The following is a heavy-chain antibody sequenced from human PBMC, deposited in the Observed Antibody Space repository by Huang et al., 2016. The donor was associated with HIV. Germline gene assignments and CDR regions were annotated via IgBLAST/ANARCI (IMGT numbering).Heavy chain of an antibody. J-gene: IGHJ4*02. V-gene: IGHV3-74*01. CDR2: IKSEGSST. CDR1: GFTFSSYW. Sequence: EVQLVESGGGLVQPGGSLRLSCAASGFTFSSYWMHWVRQVPGKGRVGDSHIKSEGSSTSYADSVKGRFTISRDNAKNTLYLQMNSLRAEDTAVYYCARGSRQGKYYYGSGTAYWGQGTLVTVSS. CDR3: ARGSRQGKYYYGSGTAY. D-gene: IGHD3-10*01.